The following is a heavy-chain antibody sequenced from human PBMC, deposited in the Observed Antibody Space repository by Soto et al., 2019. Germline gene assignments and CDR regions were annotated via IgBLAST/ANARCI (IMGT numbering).Heavy chain of an antibody. CDR1: GGSISSGYY. D-gene: IGHD3-9*01. Sequence: SETLSLTCTVSGGSISSGYYWGWIRQPPGKGLEWIGSIYHSGSTYYNPSLKSRVTISVDTSKNQFSLKLSSVTAADTAVYYCARESKYYDILTGYYGFLDYWGQGTLVTVSS. CDR3: ARESKYYDILTGYYGFLDY. V-gene: IGHV4-38-2*02. CDR2: IYHSGST. J-gene: IGHJ4*02.